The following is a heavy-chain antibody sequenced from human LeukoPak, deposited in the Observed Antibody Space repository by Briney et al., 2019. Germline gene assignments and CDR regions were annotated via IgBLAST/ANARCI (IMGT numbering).Heavy chain of an antibody. CDR3: ATDTQAGQRYYYYYYGMDV. J-gene: IGHJ6*02. V-gene: IGHV1-24*01. CDR2: FDPEDGET. D-gene: IGHD3-10*01. Sequence: ASVKVSCKVSGYTLTELSMHLVREAPGKGLEWMGGFDPEDGETIYAQKFQGRVTMTEDTSTDTAYMELSSLRSDDTAVYYCATDTQAGQRYYYYYYGMDVWGQGTTVTVSS. CDR1: GYTLTELS.